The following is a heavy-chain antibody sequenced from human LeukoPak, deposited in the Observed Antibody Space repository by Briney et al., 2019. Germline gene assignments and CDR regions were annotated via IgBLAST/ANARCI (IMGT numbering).Heavy chain of an antibody. V-gene: IGHV3-21*01. CDR2: ISSSSNYL. CDR3: ARDVAARPRWFAP. Sequence: GGSLRLSCAASGFTFSSYAMHWVRQAPGKGLEWVSFISSSSNYLYYADSVKGRFTISRDNAKNSLYLQMNSLRAEDTAVYYCARDVAARPRWFAPWGQGTLVTVSS. CDR1: GFTFSSYA. J-gene: IGHJ5*02. D-gene: IGHD6-6*01.